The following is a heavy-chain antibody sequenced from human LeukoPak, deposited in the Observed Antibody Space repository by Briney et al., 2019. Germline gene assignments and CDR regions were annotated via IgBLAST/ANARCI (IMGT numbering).Heavy chain of an antibody. D-gene: IGHD6-13*01. J-gene: IGHJ4*02. CDR3: ARRYSSSWYEYYFDY. Sequence: PSETLSLTCTVSGGSLSSYYWGWIRQPPGKGLEWIGSIYYSGSTCYNPSLKSRVTISVDTSKNQFSLMLSSVTAADTAVYYCARRYSSSWYEYYFDYWGQGTLVTVSS. CDR2: IYYSGST. CDR1: GGSLSSYY. V-gene: IGHV4-39*07.